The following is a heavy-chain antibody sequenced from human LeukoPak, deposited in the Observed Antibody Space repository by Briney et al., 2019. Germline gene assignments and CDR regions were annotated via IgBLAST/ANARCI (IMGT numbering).Heavy chain of an antibody. D-gene: IGHD6-19*01. CDR2: IHHSGST. V-gene: IGHV4-34*01. J-gene: IGHJ5*02. CDR1: GGSFSGYY. Sequence: PSETLSLTCAVYGGSFSGYYWSWIRHPPEKGLEWVGEIHHSGSTNYNPSLKSRVTISVDTSKTQFSLKLSSVTAADTAVYYCARGRRIAVAGRRRRRWFDPGGEGTLVTVSS. CDR3: ARGRRIAVAGRRRRRWFDP.